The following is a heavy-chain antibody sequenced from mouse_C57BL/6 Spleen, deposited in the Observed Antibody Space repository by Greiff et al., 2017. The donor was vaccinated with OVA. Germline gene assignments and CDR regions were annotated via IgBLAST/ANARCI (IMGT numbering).Heavy chain of an antibody. CDR1: GFNITDYY. J-gene: IGHJ3*01. Sequence: VQLQQSGAELVRPGASVKLSCKASGFNITDYYMTWVKQRPEQGLEWIGRIDPEDGDTDYAPQFKGKATMTSDTSSNTAYLQLSSLTAEDTAVYYCSYSNYRAYWGQGTLVTVSA. D-gene: IGHD2-5*01. CDR2: IDPEDGDT. CDR3: SYSNYRAY. V-gene: IGHV14-1*01.